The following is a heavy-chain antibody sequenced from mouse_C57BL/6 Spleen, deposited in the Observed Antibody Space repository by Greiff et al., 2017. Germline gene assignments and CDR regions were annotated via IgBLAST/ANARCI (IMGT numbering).Heavy chain of an antibody. CDR1: GYTFTSYW. CDR2: IDPNSGGT. V-gene: IGHV1-72*01. J-gene: IGHJ2*01. D-gene: IGHD3-2*02. CDR3: AKEESSGDGY. Sequence: QVQLQQPGAELVKPGASVKLSCKASGYTFTSYWMHWVKQRPGRGLEWIGRIDPNSGGTKYNEKFKSQATLTVDKPSSTAYMQLSSLTSEDTAVYYCAKEESSGDGYWGQGTTLTVSS.